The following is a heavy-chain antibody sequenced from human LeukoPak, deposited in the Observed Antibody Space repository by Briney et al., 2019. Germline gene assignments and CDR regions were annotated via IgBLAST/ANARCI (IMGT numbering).Heavy chain of an antibody. CDR3: ARGGIDIVTVPVSNWFDP. V-gene: IGHV1-18*01. Sequence: ASVKVSCKASGYAFINYGITWVRQAPGQGLEWMGWSSPYNGKTNYAQKLQGRVTMTADTSTNTAYMELRSLRSDDTAVYYCARGGIDIVTVPVSNWFDPWGQGTLVTVSS. J-gene: IGHJ5*02. D-gene: IGHD2/OR15-2a*01. CDR1: GYAFINYG. CDR2: SSPYNGKT.